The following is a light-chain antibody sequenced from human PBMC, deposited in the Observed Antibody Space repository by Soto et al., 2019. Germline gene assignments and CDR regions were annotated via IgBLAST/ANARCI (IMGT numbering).Light chain of an antibody. J-gene: IGKJ1*01. CDR2: KAS. CDR1: QSIGIW. Sequence: DTQMTQSPSTLSASVGDRVTITCRASQSIGIWLAWYQQKPGKAPKPLIYKASNLQSGVSSRFSGSGSGTEFTLTISSLQPDDFAPYYCQNYNSWMFGQGTKVEI. CDR3: QNYNSWM. V-gene: IGKV1-5*03.